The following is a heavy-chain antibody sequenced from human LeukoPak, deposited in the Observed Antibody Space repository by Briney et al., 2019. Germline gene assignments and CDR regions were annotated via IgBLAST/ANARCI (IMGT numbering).Heavy chain of an antibody. CDR3: AKGGPDPGENYYFDY. J-gene: IGHJ4*02. Sequence: PGGSLRLSCAASGFTFSSYSMNWVRQAPGKGLEWVSSISSSSSYIYYADSVKGRFTISRDNSKKMLYLQLSSLRAEDTAVYYCAKGGPDPGENYYFDYWGQGTLVTVSS. D-gene: IGHD3-10*01. V-gene: IGHV3-21*01. CDR1: GFTFSSYS. CDR2: ISSSSSYI.